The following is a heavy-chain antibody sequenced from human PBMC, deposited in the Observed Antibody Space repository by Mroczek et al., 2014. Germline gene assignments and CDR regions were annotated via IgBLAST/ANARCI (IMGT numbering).Heavy chain of an antibody. V-gene: IGHV3-9*01. CDR3: AKDPRRSPENAFDI. CDR2: ISWNSGSI. Sequence: ESGGGLVQPGRSLRLSCAASGFTFDDYAMHWVRQAPGKGLEWVSGISWNSGSIGYADSVKGRFTIFRDNAKNSLYLQMNSLRAEDTALYYCAKDPRRSPENAFDIWGQGTMVTVSS. J-gene: IGHJ3*02. CDR1: GFTFDDYA. D-gene: IGHD2-15*01.